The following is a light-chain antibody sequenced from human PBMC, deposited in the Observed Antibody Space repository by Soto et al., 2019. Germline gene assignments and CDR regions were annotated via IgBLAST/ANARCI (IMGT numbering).Light chain of an antibody. CDR2: GAS. V-gene: IGKV3-15*01. Sequence: EIVMTQSPATLSVSPGGRATLSCRASQSVSSNLAWYQQKPGQAPRLLIYGASTRATGFPARFSGSGSGTEFTLTISSLQSEDFAVYYCQQYKNWPRTFGGGTRVEIK. CDR1: QSVSSN. CDR3: QQYKNWPRT. J-gene: IGKJ4*01.